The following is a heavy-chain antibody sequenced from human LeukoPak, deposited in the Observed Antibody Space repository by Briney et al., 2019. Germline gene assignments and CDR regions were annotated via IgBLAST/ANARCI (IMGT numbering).Heavy chain of an antibody. CDR2: IYTSGST. CDR3: ARSEYYYDSSGYYHHYFDY. Sequence: PSETLSLTCTVSGGSISSSSYYWSWIRQPAGKGLEWIGRIYTSGSTNYNPSLKSRVTMSVDTSKNQFSLKLSSVTAADTAVYYCARSEYYYDSSGYYHHYFDYWGQGTLVTVSS. D-gene: IGHD3-22*01. V-gene: IGHV4-61*02. J-gene: IGHJ4*02. CDR1: GGSISSSSYY.